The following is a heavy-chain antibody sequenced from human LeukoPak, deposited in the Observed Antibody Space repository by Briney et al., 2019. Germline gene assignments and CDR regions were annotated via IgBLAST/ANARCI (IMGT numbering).Heavy chain of an antibody. CDR1: GFTFSSYA. CDR3: ARDTTAYFDC. Sequence: GRSLRLSCAASGFTFSSYAMHWVRQAPGKGLEWVAVISHDGSNKYYADSVKGRFTISRDNSKNTLYLQMSSLGVEDTAVYYCARDTTAYFDCWGQGTLVTVSS. V-gene: IGHV3-30*14. CDR2: ISHDGSNK. J-gene: IGHJ4*02. D-gene: IGHD2/OR15-2a*01.